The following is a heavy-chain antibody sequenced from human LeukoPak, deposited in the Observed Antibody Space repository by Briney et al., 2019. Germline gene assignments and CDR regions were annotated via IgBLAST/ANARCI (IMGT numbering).Heavy chain of an antibody. D-gene: IGHD2/OR15-2a*01. CDR2: INHSGST. J-gene: IGHJ5*02. Sequence: SETLSLTCAVYGGSFSGYYWSWIRQPPGKGLEWIGQINHSGSTNYNPSLKSRVTISVDTSKNQFSLKLSSVTAADTAVYYCARATLFDPWRQGTLVTVSS. CDR3: ARATLFDP. V-gene: IGHV4-34*01. CDR1: GGSFSGYY.